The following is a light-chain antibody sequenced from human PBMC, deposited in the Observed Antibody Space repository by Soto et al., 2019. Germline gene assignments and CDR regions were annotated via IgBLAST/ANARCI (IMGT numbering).Light chain of an antibody. V-gene: IGKV3-15*01. CDR1: QSVSSN. CDR2: GAS. J-gene: IGKJ3*01. CDR3: QQYNNWPFT. Sequence: EIVMTQSLATLSLSPWEIATLSCRASQSVSSNLAWYQQKPGQVPRLLIYGASTRHSGIPARFSGSGSGTEFTLTISSLQSEDFAVYYCQQYNNWPFTFGPGTNVDIK.